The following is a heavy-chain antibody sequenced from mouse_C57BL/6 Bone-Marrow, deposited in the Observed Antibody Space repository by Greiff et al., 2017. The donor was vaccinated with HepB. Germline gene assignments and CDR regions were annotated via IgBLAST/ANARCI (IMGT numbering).Heavy chain of an antibody. CDR1: GYTFTSYW. J-gene: IGHJ1*03. Sequence: VQLQQPGAELVRPGSSVKLSCKASGYTFTSYWMDWVKQMPGQGLEWIGNIYPSDSETHYNQKFKDKATLTVDKSSSTAYMQLSSLTSEDSAVYYCAREDWGYWYFDVWGTGTTVTVSS. CDR3: AREDWGYWYFDV. CDR2: IYPSDSET. V-gene: IGHV1-61*01. D-gene: IGHD4-1*01.